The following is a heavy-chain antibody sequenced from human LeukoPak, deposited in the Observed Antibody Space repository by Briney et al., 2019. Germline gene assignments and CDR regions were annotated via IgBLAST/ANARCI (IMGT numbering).Heavy chain of an antibody. CDR2: ISVYNGNT. CDR3: ARDKYYYGSGSRIPPDFDY. CDR1: GYTFTSYG. Sequence: ASVNVSCKASGYTFTSYGISWVRQAPGQGLEWMGLISVYNGNTNYAQKLQGRVTMTTDTSTSTAYMELRSLRSDDTAVYYCARDKYYYGSGSRIPPDFDYWGQGTLVTVSS. D-gene: IGHD3-10*01. V-gene: IGHV1-18*01. J-gene: IGHJ4*02.